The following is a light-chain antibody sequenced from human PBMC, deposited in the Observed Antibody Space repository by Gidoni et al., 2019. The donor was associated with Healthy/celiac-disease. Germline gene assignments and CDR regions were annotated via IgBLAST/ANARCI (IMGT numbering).Light chain of an antibody. J-gene: IGLJ2*01. CDR3: CSYAGSYTGV. V-gene: IGLV2-11*01. CDR2: DVS. Sequence: QSALTQPRPVSGSPGQSVTISCTGTSSDVGGYNYVSWYQQHPGKAPKLMIYDVSKRPSGVPGRFSGSKAGNTASLTISGLQAEDEAEYYCCSYAGSYTGVFGGGTKLTVL. CDR1: SSDVGGYNY.